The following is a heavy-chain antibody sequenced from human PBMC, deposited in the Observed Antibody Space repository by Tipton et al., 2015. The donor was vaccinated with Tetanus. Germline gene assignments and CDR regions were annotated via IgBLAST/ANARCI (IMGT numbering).Heavy chain of an antibody. V-gene: IGHV1-2*02. CDR2: INPDSGGT. D-gene: IGHD3-22*01. J-gene: IGHJ3*02. CDR3: ASYQGFFDSSGYYGYASDM. CDR1: GYTFTSYG. Sequence: QVQLVQSGGEVKKPGASVKVSCRDSGYTFTSYGITWVRQAPGQGLEWMGWINPDSGGTNYAQKFQGRVTMTRDTSISTAYMELSRLRSDDTAVYYCASYQGFFDSSGYYGYASDMWGQGSMVPVSS.